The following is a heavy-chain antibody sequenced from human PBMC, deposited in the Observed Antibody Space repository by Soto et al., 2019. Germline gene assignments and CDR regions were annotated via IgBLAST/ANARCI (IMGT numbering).Heavy chain of an antibody. V-gene: IGHV1-69*13. D-gene: IGHD3-9*01. CDR1: GGTFSSYA. J-gene: IGHJ4*02. CDR3: ARVGRSANFDWLPKGHLFDY. CDR2: IIPIFGTA. Sequence: ASVKVSCKASGGTFSSYAISWVRQAPGQGLEWMGGIIPIFGTANYAQKFQGRVTITADESTSTAYMELSSLRSADTAVYYCARVGRSANFDWLPKGHLFDYWGQGTLVTVSS.